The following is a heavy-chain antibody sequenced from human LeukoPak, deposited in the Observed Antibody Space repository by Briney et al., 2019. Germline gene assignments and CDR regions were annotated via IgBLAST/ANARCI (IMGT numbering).Heavy chain of an antibody. CDR2: INPNSGAT. CDR3: ARGFQQLENWDWFDP. Sequence: ASVKVSCKASGYTFTAYYIHWVRQAPGLGLEGMGWINPNSGATNYAQKFQGRVTMTRDTSISTAYMELNRLRSDDTAVYYCARGFQQLENWDWFDPWGQGTLVTVSS. D-gene: IGHD6-13*01. V-gene: IGHV1-2*02. J-gene: IGHJ5*02. CDR1: GYTFTAYY.